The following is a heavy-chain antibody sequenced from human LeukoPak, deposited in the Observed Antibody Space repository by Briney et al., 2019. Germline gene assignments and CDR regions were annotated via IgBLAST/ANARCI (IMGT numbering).Heavy chain of an antibody. D-gene: IGHD3-22*01. CDR1: GGSISSSSYY. V-gene: IGHV4-39*01. CDR2: IYYSGST. CDR3: ARGEDDSSGYYFDY. Sequence: SETLSLTCTVSGGSISSSSYYWGWIRQPPGKGLEWIGSIYYSGSTYYNPSLKSRVTISVDTSKNQFSLKLSSVTAADTAVYYCARGEDDSSGYYFDYWGQGTLVTVSS. J-gene: IGHJ4*02.